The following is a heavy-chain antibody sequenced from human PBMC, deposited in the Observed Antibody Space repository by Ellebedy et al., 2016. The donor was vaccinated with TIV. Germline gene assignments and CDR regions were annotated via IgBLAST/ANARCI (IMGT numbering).Heavy chain of an antibody. CDR1: GGSISSYY. D-gene: IGHD1-26*01. V-gene: IGHV4-59*01. CDR2: IYYSGST. CDR3: ARWEFRYYYYYYMDV. Sequence: SETLSLTXTVSGGSISSYYWSWIRQPPGKGLEWIGYIYYSGSTNYNPSLKSRVTISVDTSKNQFSLKLSSVTAADTAVYYCARWEFRYYYYYYMDVWGKGTTVTVSS. J-gene: IGHJ6*03.